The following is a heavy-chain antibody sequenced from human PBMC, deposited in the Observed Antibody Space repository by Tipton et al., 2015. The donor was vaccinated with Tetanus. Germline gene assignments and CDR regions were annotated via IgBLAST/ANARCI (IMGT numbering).Heavy chain of an antibody. D-gene: IGHD6-19*01. Sequence: TLSLTCAVYGGSFSGYYWSWIRQPPGKGLEWIGEINHSGSTNYNPSLKSRVTISVDTSKNQFSLKLSSVTAADTAVYYCARLSSGSTYYFDYWGQGTLVTVSS. V-gene: IGHV4-34*01. J-gene: IGHJ4*02. CDR2: INHSGST. CDR1: GGSFSGYY. CDR3: ARLSSGSTYYFDY.